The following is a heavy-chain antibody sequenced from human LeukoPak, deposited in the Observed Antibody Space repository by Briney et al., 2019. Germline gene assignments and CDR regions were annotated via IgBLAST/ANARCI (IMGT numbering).Heavy chain of an antibody. CDR3: ARGDYYGSRGDY. CDR2: IWYDGSNK. V-gene: IGHV3-33*01. Sequence: PGGSLRLSCAASGFTFSSYVMHWVRQAPGKGLEWVAVIWYDGSNKYYADSVKGRFTISRDNSKNTLYLQVNSLRAEDTAVYYCARGDYYGSRGDYWGQGILVTVSS. J-gene: IGHJ4*02. D-gene: IGHD3-10*01. CDR1: GFTFSSYV.